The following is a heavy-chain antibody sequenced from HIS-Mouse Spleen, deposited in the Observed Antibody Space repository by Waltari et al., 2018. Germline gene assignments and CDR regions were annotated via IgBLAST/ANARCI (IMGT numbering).Heavy chain of an antibody. D-gene: IGHD6-13*01. Sequence: QVQLVESGGGVVQPGRSLRLSCAASGFTFSSYGMHWVRQAPGKGLEWVAVILYDGSNKYYADSVKGRFTISRDNSKNTLYLQMNSLRAEDTAVYYCAKVSGIMAYSSSFDYWGQGTLVTVSS. V-gene: IGHV3-33*06. J-gene: IGHJ4*02. CDR1: GFTFSSYG. CDR2: ILYDGSNK. CDR3: AKVSGIMAYSSSFDY.